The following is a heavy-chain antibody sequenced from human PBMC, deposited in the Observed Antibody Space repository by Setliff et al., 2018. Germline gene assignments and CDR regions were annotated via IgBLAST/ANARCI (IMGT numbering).Heavy chain of an antibody. D-gene: IGHD6-13*01. CDR1: GGSISGGTYY. Sequence: PSETLSLTCTVSGGSISGGTYYWSWIRQPAGKGLEWIGRIYASGSTNYNPSLKSRVTISVDMSKNQFSLKLSSVTAADTAVYYCARAGVLSAAGTVYYYYGMDVWGQGTTVTVSS. CDR3: ARAGVLSAAGTVYYYYGMDV. V-gene: IGHV4-61*02. CDR2: IYASGST. J-gene: IGHJ6*02.